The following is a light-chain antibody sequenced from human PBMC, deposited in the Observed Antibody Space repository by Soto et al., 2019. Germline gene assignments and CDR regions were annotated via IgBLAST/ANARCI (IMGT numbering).Light chain of an antibody. CDR2: GAS. J-gene: IGKJ5*01. Sequence: EIVMTQSPATLSASPGERATLSCRASQRVSSNLAWYEQKPGQAPRLLIYGASTRATGIPARFSGSGSGTEFTLTISSLQSEDFGVYYCQQYNDWPPITFGQGTRLEIK. CDR1: QRVSSN. CDR3: QQYNDWPPIT. V-gene: IGKV3-15*01.